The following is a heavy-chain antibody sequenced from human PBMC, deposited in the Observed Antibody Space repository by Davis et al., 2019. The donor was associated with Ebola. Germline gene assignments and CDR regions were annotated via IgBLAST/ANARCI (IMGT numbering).Heavy chain of an antibody. J-gene: IGHJ4*02. CDR3: ARTPQFSDYGAYFDF. CDR2: IYYSGTT. CDR1: GDSMSDYY. V-gene: IGHV4-59*01. D-gene: IGHD4-17*01. Sequence: SETLSLTCTVSGDSMSDYYYNWIRQPPGRGLEWIGNIYYSGTTNLNPSLKSRVTISVDTSKNQFSLKLSSVTAADTATYYCARTPQFSDYGAYFDFWGRGTLVSVSS.